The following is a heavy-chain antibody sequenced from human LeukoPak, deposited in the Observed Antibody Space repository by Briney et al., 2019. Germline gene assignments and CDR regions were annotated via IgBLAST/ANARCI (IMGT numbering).Heavy chain of an antibody. Sequence: PTETLSLTCTVSGGSISSYYWSWIRQPPGKGLEWIGYIYYSGSTNYSPSLKSRVTISVDTSKNQFSLKLSSVTAADTAVYYCARSGEFRYYDYVWGSYSADYWGQGTLVTVSS. J-gene: IGHJ4*02. D-gene: IGHD3-16*01. CDR1: GGSISSYY. CDR3: ARSGEFRYYDYVWGSYSADY. CDR2: IYYSGST. V-gene: IGHV4-59*01.